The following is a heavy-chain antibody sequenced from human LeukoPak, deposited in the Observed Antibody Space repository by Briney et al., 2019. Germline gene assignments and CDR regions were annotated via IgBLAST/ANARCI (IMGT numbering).Heavy chain of an antibody. CDR3: ASGRYFDWSKKGYYFDY. Sequence: PSETLSLTCTVSGGSISSYYWGWIRQPPGKGLEWIGSIYYSGSTYYNPSLKSRVTISVDTSKNQFSLKLSSVTAADTAVYYCASGRYFDWSKKGYYFDYWGQGTLVTVSS. CDR2: IYYSGST. J-gene: IGHJ4*02. V-gene: IGHV4-39*01. D-gene: IGHD3-9*01. CDR1: GGSISSYY.